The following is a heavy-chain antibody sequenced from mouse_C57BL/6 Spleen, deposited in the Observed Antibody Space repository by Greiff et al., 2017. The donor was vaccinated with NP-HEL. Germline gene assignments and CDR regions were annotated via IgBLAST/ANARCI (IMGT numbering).Heavy chain of an antibody. Sequence: QVQLQQSGAELVKPGASVKLSCKASGYTFTSYWMHWVKQRPGQGLEWIGMIHPNSGSTNYNEKFKSKATLTVDKSSSTAYMQLSSLTSEDSAVYYCATDYYGRPLYAMDYWGQGTSVTVSS. CDR3: ATDYYGRPLYAMDY. J-gene: IGHJ4*01. D-gene: IGHD1-1*01. CDR1: GYTFTSYW. CDR2: IHPNSGST. V-gene: IGHV1-64*01.